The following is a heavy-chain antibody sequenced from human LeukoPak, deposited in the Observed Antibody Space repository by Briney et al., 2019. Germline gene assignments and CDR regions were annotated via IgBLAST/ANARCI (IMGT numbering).Heavy chain of an antibody. Sequence: PGGSLRLSCAASGFNFSDYYMNWIRQAPGKGLEWVSYISSSSTYTDYSDSVKGRFTISRDNAKNALFLQMNSLRAEDTAVFYCAKERPGYCSGGNCQHDAFDIWGQGTMVTVSS. V-gene: IGHV3-11*05. CDR2: ISSSSTYT. J-gene: IGHJ3*02. CDR1: GFNFSDYY. CDR3: AKERPGYCSGGNCQHDAFDI. D-gene: IGHD2-15*01.